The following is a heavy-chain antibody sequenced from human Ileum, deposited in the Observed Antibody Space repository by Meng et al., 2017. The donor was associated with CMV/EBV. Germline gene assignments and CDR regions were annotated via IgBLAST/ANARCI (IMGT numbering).Heavy chain of an antibody. J-gene: IGHJ3*02. D-gene: IGHD2-15*01. Sequence: GGSLRLSCAASGFIFSDYNMNWVRQAPGKGPEWVSTISSSGTYIYYADSLRGRFTISRDNAKNPLYLQMNSLRAEDTAVYYCATGGSVRVGGNDAFHIWGQGAMVTVSS. V-gene: IGHV3-21*01. CDR2: ISSSGTYI. CDR3: ATGGSVRVGGNDAFHI. CDR1: GFIFSDYN.